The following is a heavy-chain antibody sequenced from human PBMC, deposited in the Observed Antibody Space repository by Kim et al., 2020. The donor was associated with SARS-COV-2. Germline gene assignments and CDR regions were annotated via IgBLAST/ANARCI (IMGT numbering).Heavy chain of an antibody. J-gene: IGHJ6*02. CDR1: GYTFTSYA. CDR2: INAGNGNT. CDR3: ARPLMARGAPIWDGMDV. D-gene: IGHD3-10*01. V-gene: IGHV1-3*01. Sequence: ASVKVSCKASGYTFTSYAMHWVRQAPGQRLEWMGWINAGNGNTKYSQKFQGRVTITRDTSASTAYMELSSLRSEDTAVYYCARPLMARGAPIWDGMDVWGQGTTVTVSS.